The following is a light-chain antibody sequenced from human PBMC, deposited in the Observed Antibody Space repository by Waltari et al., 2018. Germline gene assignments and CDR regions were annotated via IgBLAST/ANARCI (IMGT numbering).Light chain of an antibody. Sequence: QSALTQPPSASGSPGHSVPISCTGPTSNLGAYNYLPWSQQHPGKAPKLMIYEVSKRPSGVPARFSGSKSGNTASLTVSGLQAEDEADYSCSSYVGSNIVVFGGGTKLTVL. CDR3: SSYVGSNIVV. CDR2: EVS. J-gene: IGLJ2*01. V-gene: IGLV2-8*01. CDR1: TSNLGAYNY.